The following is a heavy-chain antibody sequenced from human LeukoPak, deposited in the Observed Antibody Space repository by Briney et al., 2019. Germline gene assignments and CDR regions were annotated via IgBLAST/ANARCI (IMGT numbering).Heavy chain of an antibody. V-gene: IGHV3-15*01. D-gene: IGHD4-17*01. CDR3: AKVESGGDYGDYVFDY. Sequence: GGSLRLSCAASGFTFTNAWMSWVRQAPGKGLEWVGRIKSKTDGGTTDYAAPVKGRFSISRDDSKNTLHLQMNSLRAEDTAVYYCAKVESGGDYGDYVFDYWGQGTLVTVSS. J-gene: IGHJ4*02. CDR1: GFTFTNAW. CDR2: IKSKTDGGTT.